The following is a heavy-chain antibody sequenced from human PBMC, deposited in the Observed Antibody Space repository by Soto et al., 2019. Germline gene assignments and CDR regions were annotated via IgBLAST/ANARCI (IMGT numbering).Heavy chain of an antibody. Sequence: GGSLRLSCAASGFTFSSYAMSWVRQAPGKGLEWVSAISGSGGSTYYADSVKGRFTISRDNSKNTLYLQMNSLRDEDTAVYYCARAPEYSNYPFDYWGQGTLVTVSS. D-gene: IGHD4-4*01. V-gene: IGHV3-23*01. CDR2: ISGSGGST. J-gene: IGHJ4*02. CDR1: GFTFSSYA. CDR3: ARAPEYSNYPFDY.